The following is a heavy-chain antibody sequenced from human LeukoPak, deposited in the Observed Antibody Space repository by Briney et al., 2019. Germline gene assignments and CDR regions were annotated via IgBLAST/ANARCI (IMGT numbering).Heavy chain of an antibody. J-gene: IGHJ4*02. V-gene: IGHV4-39*07. Sequence: SETLSLTCTVSGGSISSSSYYWGWIRQPPGKGLEWIGSIYHSGSTNYNPSLKSRVTISLDMSKDQFSLKLSSVTAADTAVYYCGGGDMGYFDYWGQGTLVTVSS. CDR1: GGSISSSSYY. D-gene: IGHD4-17*01. CDR3: GGGDMGYFDY. CDR2: IYHSGST.